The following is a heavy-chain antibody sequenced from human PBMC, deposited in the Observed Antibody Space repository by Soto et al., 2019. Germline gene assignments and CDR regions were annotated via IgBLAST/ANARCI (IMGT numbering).Heavy chain of an antibody. CDR2: IYYSGST. CDR1: GGSISSGEYN. J-gene: IGHJ4*02. D-gene: IGHD3-22*01. CDR3: ARLERNFRDSSGPYCPYIDY. Sequence: PSETLSLTCTVSGGSISSGEYNWSWIRQPPGKGLEWLGSIYYSGSTYYNPSLKSRVTISEDTSKNQLSLKLTSVTAADTAVYYCARLERNFRDSSGPYCPYIDYWGQGTLVTVSS. V-gene: IGHV4-30-4*01.